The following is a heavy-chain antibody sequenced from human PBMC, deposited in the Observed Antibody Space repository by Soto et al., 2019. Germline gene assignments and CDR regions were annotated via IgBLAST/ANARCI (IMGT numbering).Heavy chain of an antibody. V-gene: IGHV1-18*04. CDR1: GYTFTNYG. Sequence: GASVKVSCKASGYTFTNYGISWVRQAPGQGLEWMGWFSAYNGNTDYAQKVQGRVTITTDTSTTTAYMELRSLRSDDTAVYYCARAPSAPGDYLDYWGQGTLVTVS. CDR3: ARAPSAPGDYLDY. J-gene: IGHJ4*02. CDR2: FSAYNGNT.